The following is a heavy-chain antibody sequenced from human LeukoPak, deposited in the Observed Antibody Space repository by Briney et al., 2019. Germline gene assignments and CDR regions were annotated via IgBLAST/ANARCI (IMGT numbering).Heavy chain of an antibody. CDR3: ARDGGSAWFLDY. J-gene: IGHJ4*02. D-gene: IGHD6-19*01. CDR1: GFTFSSYG. V-gene: IGHV3-21*01. Sequence: GGSLRLSCAASGFTFSSYGMSWVRQAPGKGLEWVSSISSSSSYIYYADSVKGRFSITRDNAKNSLYLQMNSLRAEDTAVYYCARDGGSAWFLDYWGQGTLVAVSS. CDR2: ISSSSSYI.